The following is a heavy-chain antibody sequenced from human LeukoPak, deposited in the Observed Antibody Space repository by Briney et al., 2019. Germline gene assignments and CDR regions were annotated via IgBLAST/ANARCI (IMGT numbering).Heavy chain of an antibody. D-gene: IGHD2-2*01. CDR1: GGSISSGGYY. CDR3: ARDHCSSTSCSYDAFDI. CDR2: IYYSGST. J-gene: IGHJ3*02. V-gene: IGHV4-31*03. Sequence: SETLSLTCTVSGGSISSGGYYWSWIRQHPGKGLEWIGYIYYSGSTYYNPSLKSRVTIPVDTSKNQFSLKLSSVTAADTAVYYCARDHCSSTSCSYDAFDIWGQGTMVTVSS.